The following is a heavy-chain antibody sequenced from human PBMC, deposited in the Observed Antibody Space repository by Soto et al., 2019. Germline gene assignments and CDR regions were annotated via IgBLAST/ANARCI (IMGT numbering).Heavy chain of an antibody. J-gene: IGHJ5*02. CDR3: ATDRWLYCSSTSCYKDWFDP. Sequence: ASVKVSCKVSGYTLTELSMHWVRQAPGKGLEWMGGFDPEDGETIYAQKFQGRVTMTEDTSTDTAYMELSSLRSEDTAVYYCATDRWLYCSSTSCYKDWFDPWGQGTLVTVSS. V-gene: IGHV1-24*01. D-gene: IGHD2-2*02. CDR1: GYTLTELS. CDR2: FDPEDGET.